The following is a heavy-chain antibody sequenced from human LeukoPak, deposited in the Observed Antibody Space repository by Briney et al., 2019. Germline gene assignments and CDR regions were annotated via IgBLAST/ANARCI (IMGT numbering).Heavy chain of an antibody. CDR3: ATRKLGNDY. D-gene: IGHD7-27*01. CDR2: IYTSGST. V-gene: IGHV4-61*09. J-gene: IGHJ4*02. CDR1: GGSISSDGYY. Sequence: SETLSLTCTVSGGSISSDGYYWSWIRQPAGKGLEWIGHIYTSGSTNFNPSLTSRVTISADTSKNQFSLKLYSVTAADTAVYYCATRKLGNDYWGQGTLVTVSS.